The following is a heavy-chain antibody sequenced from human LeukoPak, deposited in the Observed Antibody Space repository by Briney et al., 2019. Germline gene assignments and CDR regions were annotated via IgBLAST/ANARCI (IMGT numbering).Heavy chain of an antibody. Sequence: GASVKVSCKASGGTFSSYAISWVRQAPGQGLEWMGGIIPIFGTANYAQKFQGRVTITADESTSTAYMELSSLRSEDTAVYYCAREAYQRGYSYALGQHWGQGTLVTVSS. CDR3: AREAYQRGYSYALGQH. CDR2: IIPIFGTA. V-gene: IGHV1-69*13. J-gene: IGHJ1*01. D-gene: IGHD5-18*01. CDR1: GGTFSSYA.